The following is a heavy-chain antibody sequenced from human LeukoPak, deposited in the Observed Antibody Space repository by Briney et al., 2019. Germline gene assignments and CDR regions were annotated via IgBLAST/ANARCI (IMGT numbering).Heavy chain of an antibody. CDR1: GYTFTGYY. V-gene: IGHV1-2*02. CDR2: INPNSGGT. CDR3: ARILTRQYSTYYYYGMDV. J-gene: IGHJ6*02. Sequence: ASVKVSCKASGYTFTGYYMHWVRQAPGQGLEWMGWINPNSGGTNYAQKFQGRVTITADKSTGTAYMELSSLRSEDTAVYYCARILTRQYSTYYYYGMDVWGQGTTVTVSS. D-gene: IGHD6-6*01.